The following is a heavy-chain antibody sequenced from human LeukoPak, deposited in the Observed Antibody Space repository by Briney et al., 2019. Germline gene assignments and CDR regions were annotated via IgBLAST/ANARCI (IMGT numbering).Heavy chain of an antibody. D-gene: IGHD3-22*01. CDR1: GFTFIKYS. CDR2: IGGRGGSA. V-gene: IGHV3-23*01. J-gene: IGHJ3*02. CDR3: AKKWSGDYDSSGVNDAFDI. Sequence: QAGGSLRLSCAASGFTFIKYSMTWGRQAPGKGLEWGSSIGGRGGSAYYADSVKDRFTISRDNSKNTLYLQMNSLRAEDTAVYYCAKKWSGDYDSSGVNDAFDIWGQGTMVTVSS.